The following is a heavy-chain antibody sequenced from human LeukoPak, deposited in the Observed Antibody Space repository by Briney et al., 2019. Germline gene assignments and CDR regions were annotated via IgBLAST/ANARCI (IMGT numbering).Heavy chain of an antibody. CDR2: IYYSGST. D-gene: IGHD6-13*01. CDR3: ARNIAAAGNWRDWFDP. J-gene: IGHJ5*02. CDR1: GGXISSYY. V-gene: IGHV4-59*01. Sequence: SETLSLTCTVSGGXISSYYWSWIRQPPGKGLEWIAHIYYSGSTNYNPSLKSRVTISVDTSKNQFSLKLSSVTAADTAVYYCARNIAAAGNWRDWFDPWGQGTLVTVSS.